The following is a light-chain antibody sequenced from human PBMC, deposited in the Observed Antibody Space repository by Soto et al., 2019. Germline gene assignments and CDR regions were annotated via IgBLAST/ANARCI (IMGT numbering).Light chain of an antibody. J-gene: IGKJ2*01. CDR2: GAS. Sequence: EIVLTQSPATLSLSPGERATLSCRASQSVSSYLAWYQQKPGQAPRLLIYGASNRATGIPARFSGSGSGTDFTLTISSLESEDFAVYYCQHHYKWPRTFGQATKLEIK. V-gene: IGKV3-11*01. CDR3: QHHYKWPRT. CDR1: QSVSSY.